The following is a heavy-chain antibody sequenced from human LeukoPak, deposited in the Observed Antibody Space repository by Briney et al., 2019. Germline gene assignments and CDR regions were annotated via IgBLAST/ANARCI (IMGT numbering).Heavy chain of an antibody. CDR1: GFTFSSYW. CDR3: ARVGSSSWKRYFDY. V-gene: IGHV3-7*01. J-gene: IGHJ4*02. D-gene: IGHD6-13*01. Sequence: GGSLRLSCAASGFTFSSYWMSWVRQAPGKGLEWVANIKQDGSEKYYVDSVKGRFTISRDNAKNSLYLQMNSLRAEDTAMYYCARVGSSSWKRYFDYWGQGTLVTVSS. CDR2: IKQDGSEK.